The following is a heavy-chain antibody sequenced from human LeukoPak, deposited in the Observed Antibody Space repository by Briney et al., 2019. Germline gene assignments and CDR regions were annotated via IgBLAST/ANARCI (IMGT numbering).Heavy chain of an antibody. Sequence: PSETLSLTCAVYGGSFSGYYWSWIRQPPGKGLEWSGEINHSGSTNYNPSLKSRVTISVDTSKNQFSLKLSSMTAADTAVYYCAREEERAAYFDYWGQGTLVTVSS. J-gene: IGHJ4*02. D-gene: IGHD2-15*01. CDR3: AREEERAAYFDY. V-gene: IGHV4-34*01. CDR1: GGSFSGYY. CDR2: INHSGST.